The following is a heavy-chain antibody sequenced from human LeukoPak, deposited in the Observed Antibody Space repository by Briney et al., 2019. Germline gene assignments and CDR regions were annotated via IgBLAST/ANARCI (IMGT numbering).Heavy chain of an antibody. CDR2: IIPIFGTA. V-gene: IGHV1-69*13. CDR1: GGTFSSYA. D-gene: IGHD1-7*01. CDR3: ARDPPLLTGTDDAFDI. Sequence: SVKVSCKASGGTFSSYAISWVRQAPGQGLEWMGGIIPIFGTANYAQKFQGRVTITADESTSTAYMELSSLRSEDTAVYYCARDPPLLTGTDDAFDIWGQGTMVTVSS. J-gene: IGHJ3*02.